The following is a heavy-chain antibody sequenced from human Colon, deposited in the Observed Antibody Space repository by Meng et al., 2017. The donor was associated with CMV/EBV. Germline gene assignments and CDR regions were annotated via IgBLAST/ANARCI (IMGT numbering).Heavy chain of an antibody. Sequence: GGSLRLSCAASGFTVSSNYMSWVRQAPGKGLEWVSVISGGGNTYYADSVKGRFTISRDNAMSTLYLQMDGLRPDDTAVYYCAKREASASLDYWGQGTLVTVSS. J-gene: IGHJ4*02. V-gene: IGHV3-53*05. CDR1: GFTVSSNY. D-gene: IGHD5-24*01. CDR2: ISGGGNT. CDR3: AKREASASLDY.